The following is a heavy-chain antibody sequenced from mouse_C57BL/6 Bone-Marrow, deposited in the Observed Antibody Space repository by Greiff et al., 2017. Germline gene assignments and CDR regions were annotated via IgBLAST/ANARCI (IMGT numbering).Heavy chain of an antibody. CDR2: IYPRSGNT. V-gene: IGHV1-81*01. CDR1: GYTFTSYG. Sequence: QVQLKQSGAELARPGASVKLSCKASGYTFTSYGISWVKQRTGQGLEWIGEIYPRSGNTYYNEKFKGKATLTADKSSSKAYMELRSLTSEDSAVYFCASWGAFAYWGQVTLVTVSA. CDR3: ASWGAFAY. J-gene: IGHJ3*01.